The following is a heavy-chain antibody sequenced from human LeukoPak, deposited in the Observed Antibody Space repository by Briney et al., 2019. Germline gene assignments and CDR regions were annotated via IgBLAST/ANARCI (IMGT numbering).Heavy chain of an antibody. CDR1: GGSIGSSSYY. Sequence: SETLSLTCTVSGGSIGSSSYYWGWIRQPPGKGLEWIGTIYYSGRTYYNPSLKSRVTISVDTSKTQFSLKLSSVTAADTAVYYCANTPDYDSSGYYSWGYYYYMDVWGKGTTVTISS. CDR2: IYYSGRT. CDR3: ANTPDYDSSGYYSWGYYYYMDV. D-gene: IGHD3-22*01. V-gene: IGHV4-39*01. J-gene: IGHJ6*03.